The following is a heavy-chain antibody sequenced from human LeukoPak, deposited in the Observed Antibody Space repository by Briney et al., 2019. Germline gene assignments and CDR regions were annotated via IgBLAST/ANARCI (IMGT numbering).Heavy chain of an antibody. CDR2: INGYGSST. CDR3: ASDIQKIVATSLTPGGSDY. J-gene: IGHJ4*02. CDR1: GFTFSSYW. Sequence: GGSLRLSCAASGFTFSSYWMHRVRQAPGRGLVWVSRINGYGSSTSYADSVKGRFTTYRDNAKNTLYLQMNSLRAEDTAVYYCASDIQKIVATSLTPGGSDYWSQGTLVTVPS. D-gene: IGHD5-12*01. V-gene: IGHV3-74*01.